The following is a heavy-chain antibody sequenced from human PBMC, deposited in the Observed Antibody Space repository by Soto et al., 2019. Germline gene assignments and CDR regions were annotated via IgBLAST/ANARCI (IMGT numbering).Heavy chain of an antibody. V-gene: IGHV1-18*01. CDR2: ISAYNGNT. CDR1: GYTFTSYG. CDR3: ARVSPPQYQLLWANYYYYYGMDV. D-gene: IGHD2-2*01. Sequence: GASVKVSCKASGYTFTSYGISWVRQAPGQGLEWMGWISAYNGNTNYAQKLQGRVTMTTDTSTSTAYMELRSLRSDDTAVYYCARVSPPQYQLLWANYYYYYGMDVWGQGTTVTVSS. J-gene: IGHJ6*02.